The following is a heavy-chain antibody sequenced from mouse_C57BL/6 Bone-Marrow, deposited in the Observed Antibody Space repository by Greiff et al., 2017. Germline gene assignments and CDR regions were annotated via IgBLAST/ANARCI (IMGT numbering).Heavy chain of an antibody. V-gene: IGHV5-12*01. CDR1: GFTFSDYY. J-gene: IGHJ3*01. Sequence: EVKLMESGGGLVQPGGSLKLSCAASGFTFSDYYMYWVRQTPEKRLEWVAYISNGGGSTYYPDPVKGRFTISRDNAKNTLYLQMSRLKSEDTAMYYCAREGSSSAWFAYWGQGTLVTVSA. D-gene: IGHD1-1*01. CDR3: AREGSSSAWFAY. CDR2: ISNGGGST.